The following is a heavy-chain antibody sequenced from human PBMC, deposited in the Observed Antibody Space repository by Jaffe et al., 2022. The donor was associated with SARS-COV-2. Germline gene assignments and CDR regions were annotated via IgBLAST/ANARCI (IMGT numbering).Heavy chain of an antibody. CDR2: IWNDGTNK. J-gene: IGHJ6*02. CDR3: ARGLNSGGWSGMDV. CDR1: GFTFSNYA. V-gene: IGHV3-33*01. Sequence: QVQLVESGGGVVQPGRSLRLSCAASGFTFSNYAIHWVRQAPGKGLEWVAVIWNDGTNKYYGDSIKGRFTISRENSKNTLYLQMNSLRPEDTAVYYCARGLNSGGWSGMDVWGQGTTVTVSS. D-gene: IGHD6-19*01.